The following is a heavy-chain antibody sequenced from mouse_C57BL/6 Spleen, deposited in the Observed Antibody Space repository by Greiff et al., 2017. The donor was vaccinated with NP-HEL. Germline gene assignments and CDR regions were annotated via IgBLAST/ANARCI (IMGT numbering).Heavy chain of an antibody. CDR2: ISPGSGNT. Sequence: QVQLQQSGPELVKPGASVKISCKASGYSFTSYYIHWVKQRPGQGLEWIGWISPGSGNTKYNEKFKGKATLTADTSSSTAYMQLSSLTSEDSAVYYCARFYERYFDVWGTGTTVTVSS. CDR3: ARFYERYFDV. V-gene: IGHV1-66*01. CDR1: GYSFTSYY. J-gene: IGHJ1*03. D-gene: IGHD2-3*01.